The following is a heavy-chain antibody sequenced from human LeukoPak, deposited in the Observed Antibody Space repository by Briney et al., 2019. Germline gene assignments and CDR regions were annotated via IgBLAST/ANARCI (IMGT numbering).Heavy chain of an antibody. CDR3: VSTPDDYGDYGDYGD. CDR2: INTDGSST. CDR1: GFTFSSYW. J-gene: IGHJ4*02. Sequence: PGGSLRLSCAASGFTFSSYWMSWARQAPGKGLVWVSRINTDGSSTNYADSVKGRFTISRDNAKNTLYLQMNGLRAEDTAVYYCVSTPDDYGDYGDYGDWGQGTLVTVSS. D-gene: IGHD4-17*01. V-gene: IGHV3-74*01.